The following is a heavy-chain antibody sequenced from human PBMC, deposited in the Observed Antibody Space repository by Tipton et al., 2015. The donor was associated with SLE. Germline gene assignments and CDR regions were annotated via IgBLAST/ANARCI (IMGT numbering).Heavy chain of an antibody. Sequence: TLSLTCTVSDDSISPYYWSWIRQPPGKGLEWIGYVYYSGNTNYNPSLKRRVSISVDTSKNQFSLKLSSVTAADTAVYYCAGTQRYNWNFFDYWGPGILVTVSS. J-gene: IGHJ4*02. V-gene: IGHV4-59*01. CDR2: VYYSGNT. CDR1: DDSISPYY. CDR3: AGTQRYNWNFFDY. D-gene: IGHD1-7*01.